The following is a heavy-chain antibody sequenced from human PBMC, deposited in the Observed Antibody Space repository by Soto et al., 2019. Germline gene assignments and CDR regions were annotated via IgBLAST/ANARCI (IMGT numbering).Heavy chain of an antibody. J-gene: IGHJ4*02. CDR3: AKRATGTYFDY. D-gene: IGHD1-1*01. CDR2: IYYSGNT. CDR1: GGSISSTSYY. V-gene: IGHV4-39*07. Sequence: SDTLSLTCTVSGGSISSTSYYWGWIRQPPGKGLEWIGSIYYSGNTYYNPSLKSRVTISVDTSKNQFSLKLSSVTAADTAVYYCAKRATGTYFDYWGQGTLVTVSS.